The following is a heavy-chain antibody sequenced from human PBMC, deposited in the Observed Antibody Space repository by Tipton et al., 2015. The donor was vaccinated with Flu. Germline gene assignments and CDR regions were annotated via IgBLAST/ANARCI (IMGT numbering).Heavy chain of an antibody. CDR1: GFTFSIYG. V-gene: IGHV3-33*01. CDR2: IWYDGNNK. CDR3: ARVHYIYGDYYYGMDV. D-gene: IGHD5-18*01. Sequence: SLRLSCAASGFTFSIYGMHWVRQAPGKGLEWVAVIWYDGNNKYYADSVQGRFTISRDNSKNTLYLQMNSLRVEDTAVYYCARVHYIYGDYYYGMDVWGQGTTVTVSS. J-gene: IGHJ6*02.